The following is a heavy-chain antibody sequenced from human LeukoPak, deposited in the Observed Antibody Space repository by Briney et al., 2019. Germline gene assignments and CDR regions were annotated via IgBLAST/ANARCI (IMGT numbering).Heavy chain of an antibody. CDR1: GFTFSSYS. V-gene: IGHV3-21*01. Sequence: GGSLRLSCAASGFTFSSYSMNWVRQAPGKGLEWVSSISSSSSYIYYADSMKGRFTISRDNAKNSLYLQMNSLRAEDTAVYYCARDRGFWFDPWGQGTLVTVSS. J-gene: IGHJ5*02. CDR3: ARDRGFWFDP. CDR2: ISSSSSYI.